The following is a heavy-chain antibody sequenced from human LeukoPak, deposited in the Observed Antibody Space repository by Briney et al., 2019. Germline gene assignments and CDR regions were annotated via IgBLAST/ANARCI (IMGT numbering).Heavy chain of an antibody. Sequence: PSETLSLTCTVSGGSISGHYWSCIRQPPGKGLEWIGYIYYSGSTNYNPPLKSRVTISVDTSKNQFSLKLSSVTAADTAVYYCARVGLAAVAIDYWGQGTLVTVSS. V-gene: IGHV4-59*11. CDR1: GGSISGHY. J-gene: IGHJ4*02. D-gene: IGHD6-13*01. CDR3: ARVGLAAVAIDY. CDR2: IYYSGST.